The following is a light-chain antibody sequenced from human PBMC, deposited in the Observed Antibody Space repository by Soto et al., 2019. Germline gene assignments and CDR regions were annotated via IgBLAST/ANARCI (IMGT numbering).Light chain of an antibody. CDR1: SSDVGSYNL. Sequence: QSVLTQPASVSGSPGQSITISCSGTSSDVGSYNLVSWYQQHPGKAPRLMIYEVNKRPSGISNRCSGSKSGDTASLTISGLQAEDEADYYCCSYAGSTTWVFGGGTKLTVL. J-gene: IGLJ3*02. V-gene: IGLV2-23*02. CDR2: EVN. CDR3: CSYAGSTTWV.